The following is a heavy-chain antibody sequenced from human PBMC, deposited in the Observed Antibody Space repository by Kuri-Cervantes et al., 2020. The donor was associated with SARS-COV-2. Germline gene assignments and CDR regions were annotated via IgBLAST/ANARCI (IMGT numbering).Heavy chain of an antibody. CDR1: GFTFSDYY. J-gene: IGHJ4*02. CDR3: AKDHFGVHDF. Sequence: GGSLRLSCAASGFTFSDYYMSWIRQAPGKGLEWVAVISYDGKKKKCIGSGKGRFTISRDNSQNTVCLRMTNLRSEDTAMYYCAKDHFGVHDFWGQGSLVTVSS. V-gene: IGHV3-30*18. D-gene: IGHD2-21*01. CDR2: ISYDGKKK.